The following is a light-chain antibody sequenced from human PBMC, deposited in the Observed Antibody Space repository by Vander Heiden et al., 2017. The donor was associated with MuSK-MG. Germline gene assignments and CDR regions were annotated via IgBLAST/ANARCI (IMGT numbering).Light chain of an antibody. CDR3: QQDNSPLT. CDR1: QSISSS. V-gene: IGKV1-5*01. J-gene: IGKJ1*01. Sequence: DIQMTQSPSTLSASVGDRVTITCRASQSISSSLAWYQQRPGKAPKLLIYDASTWERGVPSRFSGSGAGTEFTLTSSCRQPDDFATYYGQQDNSPLTFGQGTKVEIK. CDR2: DAS.